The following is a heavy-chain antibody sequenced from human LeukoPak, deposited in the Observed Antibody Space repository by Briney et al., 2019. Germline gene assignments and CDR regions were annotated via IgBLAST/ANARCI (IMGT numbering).Heavy chain of an antibody. CDR3: ARARQQRWYYYDSSGFAYYYYMDV. D-gene: IGHD3-22*01. V-gene: IGHV3-21*01. CDR1: GFTFSSYS. J-gene: IGHJ6*03. Sequence: PGGSLRLSCAASGFTFSSYSMNWVRQAPGKGLEWVSSISSSSSYIYYADSVKGRFTISRDNAKNSLYLQMNSLRAEDTAVYYCARARQQRWYYYDSSGFAYYYYMDVWGKGTTVTVSS. CDR2: ISSSSSYI.